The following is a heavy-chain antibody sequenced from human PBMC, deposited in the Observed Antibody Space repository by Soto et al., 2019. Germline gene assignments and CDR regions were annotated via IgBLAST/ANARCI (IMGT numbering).Heavy chain of an antibody. CDR1: GGSIRSTSFC. V-gene: IGHV4-39*02. D-gene: IGHD3-10*01. Sequence: QLQLQESGPGLVKPSETLSLTCAVSGGSIRSTSFCWGWIRQPPGKGPEWIGSLYTDGNTYYNPSLRSRVTMSADTSKNHFSLRLTSVTAADTAVYYCVHEPPGSRSVHYYMDVWGRGTTVTVSS. CDR3: VHEPPGSRSVHYYMDV. CDR2: LYTDGNT. J-gene: IGHJ6*03.